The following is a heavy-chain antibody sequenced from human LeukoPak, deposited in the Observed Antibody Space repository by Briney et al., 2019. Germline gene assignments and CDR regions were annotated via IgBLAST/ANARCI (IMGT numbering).Heavy chain of an antibody. CDR1: GGPFSSYY. D-gene: IGHD1-26*01. J-gene: IGHJ3*02. V-gene: IGHV4-59*01. Sequence: SETLSLTFTVPGGPFSSYYWTWIRQPPGRGVGWDGYFHYSGSTNPNPSLKSRVTISVDTSKNQFSLMLSSVTAADTAVYYCARAYSGSYLGDAFDIWGQGTMVTVSS. CDR3: ARAYSGSYLGDAFDI. CDR2: FHYSGST.